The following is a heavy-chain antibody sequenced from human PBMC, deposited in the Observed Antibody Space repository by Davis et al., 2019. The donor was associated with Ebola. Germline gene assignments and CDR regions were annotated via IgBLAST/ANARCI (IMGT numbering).Heavy chain of an antibody. CDR2: IYYSGST. Sequence: SETLSLTCTVSGGSISSGGYYWSWIRQHPGRGLEWIGYIYYSGSTYYNPSLKSRVTISVDTSKNQFSLKLSSVTAADTAVYYCARGSITIFGVVSPFDYWGQGTLVTVSS. D-gene: IGHD3-3*01. V-gene: IGHV4-31*03. CDR1: GGSISSGGYY. J-gene: IGHJ4*02. CDR3: ARGSITIFGVVSPFDY.